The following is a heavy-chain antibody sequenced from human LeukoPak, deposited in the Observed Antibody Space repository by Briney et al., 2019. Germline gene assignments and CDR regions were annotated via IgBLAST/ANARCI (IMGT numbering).Heavy chain of an antibody. J-gene: IGHJ4*02. V-gene: IGHV1-2*02. CDR3: ARGRSDYYLDS. CDR1: GYTFTDYY. Sequence: ASAKVSCKASGYTFTDYYMHWVRQAPGHGLEWMGWIYPDSGGTNSAQKFQGRVTMTRDTSISAAYMGLSRLTSDDTAVYYCARGRSDYYLDSWGQGTLVTVSS. D-gene: IGHD3-10*01. CDR2: IYPDSGGT.